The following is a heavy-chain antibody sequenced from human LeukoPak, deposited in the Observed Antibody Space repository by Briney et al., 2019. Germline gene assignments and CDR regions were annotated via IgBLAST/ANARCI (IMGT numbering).Heavy chain of an antibody. Sequence: SETLSPTCTVSGGSISSSTYYWGWIRQPPGKGLEWIGSIYYSGSTYYNPSLKSRVTISIDTSKNQFSLKLSSVTAADTAVYYCARLDGDSLFDYWGQEPWPPSPQ. CDR3: ARLDGDSLFDY. J-gene: IGHJ4*01. V-gene: IGHV4-39*01. CDR1: GGSISSSTYY. D-gene: IGHD4-17*01. CDR2: IYYSGST.